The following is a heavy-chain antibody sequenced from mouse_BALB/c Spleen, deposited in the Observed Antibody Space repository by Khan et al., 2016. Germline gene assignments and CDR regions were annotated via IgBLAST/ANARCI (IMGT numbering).Heavy chain of an antibody. CDR1: GFNIKDTY. CDR2: IDPANGNT. J-gene: IGHJ3*01. Sequence: VQLQQSGAELVKPGASVKLSCTASGFNIKDTYMHWVKQRPEQGLEWIGRIDPANGNTKYDPTFQGKATITADTSSNQAYLQLSSLTSEDTAVYYCTRSPYDYDVGFAYWGQGTLVTVSA. D-gene: IGHD2-4*01. V-gene: IGHV14-3*02. CDR3: TRSPYDYDVGFAY.